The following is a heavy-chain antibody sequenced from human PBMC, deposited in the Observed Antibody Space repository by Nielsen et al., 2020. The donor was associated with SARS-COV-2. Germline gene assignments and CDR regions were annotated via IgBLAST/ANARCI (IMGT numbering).Heavy chain of an antibody. V-gene: IGHV4-59*13. Sequence: SETLSLTCTVFGGSIGSYYWSWIRQPPGKGLEWIGYIYFNGSPNYNPSLKSRVTISLDTSKSQFSLRLNSVTAADTAVYYCARERGYYDSLFYYGLDVWGQGTTVTVSS. J-gene: IGHJ6*02. D-gene: IGHD3-22*01. CDR3: ARERGYYDSLFYYGLDV. CDR1: GGSIGSYY. CDR2: IYFNGSP.